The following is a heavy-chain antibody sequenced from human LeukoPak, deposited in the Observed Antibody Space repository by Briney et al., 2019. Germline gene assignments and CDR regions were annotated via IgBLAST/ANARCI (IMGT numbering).Heavy chain of an antibody. V-gene: IGHV1-69*13. CDR3: ARDGGLGGQTPFDP. CDR2: IIPIFGTA. CDR1: GGTFSSYA. D-gene: IGHD3-16*01. J-gene: IGHJ5*02. Sequence: SVKVSCKASGGTFSSYAISWVRQAPGQGLEWMGGIIPIFGTANYAQKFQGRVTITADESTSTAYMELSSLRSEDTAVYYCARDGGLGGQTPFDPWGQGTLVTVSS.